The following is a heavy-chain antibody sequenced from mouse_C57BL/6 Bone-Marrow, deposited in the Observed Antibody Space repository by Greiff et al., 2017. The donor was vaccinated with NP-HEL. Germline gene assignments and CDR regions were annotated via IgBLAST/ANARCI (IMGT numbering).Heavy chain of an antibody. V-gene: IGHV5-12*01. D-gene: IGHD1-1*01. CDR2: ISNGGGST. CDR3: ARYYYYCACCFSV. CDR1: GFTFSDYY. J-gene: IGHJ1*03. Sequence: EVKVEESGGGLVQPGGSLKLSCAASGFTFSDYYMYWVRQTPEKRLEWVAYISNGGGSTYYPDTVKGRFTISRDNAKNTLYMQMSGLKSEDTALYYCARYYYYCACCFSVWGTGKPVTVSA.